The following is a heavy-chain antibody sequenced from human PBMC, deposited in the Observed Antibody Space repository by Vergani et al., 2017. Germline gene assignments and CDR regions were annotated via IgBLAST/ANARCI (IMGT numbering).Heavy chain of an antibody. J-gene: IGHJ6*02. V-gene: IGHV1-69*13. CDR1: GGTFSSYA. CDR3: ARVVVITKSYYYYGMDV. CDR2: IITIFGTA. D-gene: IGHD3-22*01. Sequence: QVQLVQSGAEVKKPGSSVKVSCKASGGTFSSYAISWARQAPGQWLEWMGRIITIFGTAEHAQKFQGRVTITAADSTSTAYMELGSLRSYDPTVYYCARVVVITKSYYYYGMDVSGQGTTVTVSS.